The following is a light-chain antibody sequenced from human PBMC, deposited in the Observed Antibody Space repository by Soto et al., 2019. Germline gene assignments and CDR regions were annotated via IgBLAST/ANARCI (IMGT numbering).Light chain of an antibody. J-gene: IGKJ4*01. V-gene: IGKV3-20*01. CDR2: GAS. CDR3: QQYGTSPLT. CDR1: QSVSRSY. Sequence: EIVLTQSPGTLSLSPGERATLSCRASQSVSRSYLAWYQQKPGQPPRLLIYGASSRATGIPDRFSGSGSGTDFTLTISRLEPEDFAVYYCQQYGTSPLTFDGGAKVEIK.